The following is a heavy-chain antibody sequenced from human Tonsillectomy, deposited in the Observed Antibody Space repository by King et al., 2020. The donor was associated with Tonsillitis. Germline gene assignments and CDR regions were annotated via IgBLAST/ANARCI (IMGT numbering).Heavy chain of an antibody. CDR1: GGTFSSYA. Sequence: QLVQSGAEVKKPGSSVKVSCKASGGTFSSYAISWVRQAPGQGLEWMGGIIPIFGTANYAQKFQGRVTITADESTSTAYMELSSLRSEDTAVYYCARAAVYYDDSSGDRYYVDYCGQGTLVTVSS. J-gene: IGHJ4*02. D-gene: IGHD3-22*01. CDR3: ARAAVYYDDSSGDRYYVDY. V-gene: IGHV1-69*12. CDR2: IIPIFGTA.